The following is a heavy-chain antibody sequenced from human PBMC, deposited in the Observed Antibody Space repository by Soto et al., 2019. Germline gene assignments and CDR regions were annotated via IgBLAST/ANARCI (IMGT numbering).Heavy chain of an antibody. CDR1: GYTFTSYD. J-gene: IGHJ6*02. D-gene: IGHD3-10*01. Sequence: QVQLVQSGAEVKKPGASVKVSCKASGYTFTSYDINWVRQATGQGLEWMGWMNPNSGNTGYAQKFQGRVTMTRNTSISTAYMELSSLRSEDTAVYYCARGQDVLLWFGELEIPVRGMDVWGQGTTVTVSS. V-gene: IGHV1-8*01. CDR3: ARGQDVLLWFGELEIPVRGMDV. CDR2: MNPNSGNT.